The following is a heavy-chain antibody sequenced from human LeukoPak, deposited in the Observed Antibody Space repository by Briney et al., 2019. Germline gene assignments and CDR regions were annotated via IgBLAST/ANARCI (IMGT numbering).Heavy chain of an antibody. V-gene: IGHV1-18*01. D-gene: IGHD4-23*01. CDR2: ISAYNGNT. CDR3: ARGRPTVVSSFGRYYMDV. Sequence: ASVKVSCTASGGTFSSYAISWVRQAPGQGLEWMGWISAYNGNTNYAQKLQGRVTMTTDTSTRTAYMELRSLRSDDTAVCYCARGRPTVVSSFGRYYMDVWGKGTTVTVSS. J-gene: IGHJ6*03. CDR1: GGTFSSYA.